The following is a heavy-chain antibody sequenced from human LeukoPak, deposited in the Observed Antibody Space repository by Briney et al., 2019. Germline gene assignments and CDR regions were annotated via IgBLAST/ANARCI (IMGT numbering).Heavy chain of an antibody. CDR3: AKFHYYDSTAYYYSGYYHMDV. J-gene: IGHJ6*03. Sequence: GGSLRLSCAASGFTLNDYTLSWVRQAPGKGLEWISYITGSSTNIDYADSVRGRFTISRDNAENSLYLQMSSLRAEDTAVYYCAKFHYYDSTAYYYSGYYHMDVWGKGTTVTVSS. D-gene: IGHD3-22*01. CDR2: ITGSSTNI. V-gene: IGHV3-48*01. CDR1: GFTLNDYT.